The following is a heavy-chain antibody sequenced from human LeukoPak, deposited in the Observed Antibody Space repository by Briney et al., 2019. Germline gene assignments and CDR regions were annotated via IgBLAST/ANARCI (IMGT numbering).Heavy chain of an antibody. J-gene: IGHJ3*02. Sequence: GGPLRLSCAVSGFSFDDYGKSWVRKAPGKGLGRVCGMNWNGGSSGYSDSVKGRFSISRDNAKNSLYLQMNNLRAEDTAIYYCAKVEGYCSGGGCYSFGWAFDMWGQGTMVTVSS. V-gene: IGHV3-20*04. CDR1: GFSFDDYG. CDR3: AKVEGYCSGGGCYSFGWAFDM. D-gene: IGHD2-15*01. CDR2: MNWNGGSS.